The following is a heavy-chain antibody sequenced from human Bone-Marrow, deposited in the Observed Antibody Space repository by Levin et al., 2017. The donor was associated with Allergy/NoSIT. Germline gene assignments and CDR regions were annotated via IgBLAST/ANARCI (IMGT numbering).Heavy chain of an antibody. CDR2: ISGSGGST. CDR3: AKPYYYDSSGFVLLDY. J-gene: IGHJ4*02. V-gene: IGHV3-23*01. D-gene: IGHD3-22*01. Sequence: QPGGSLRLSCAASGFTFSSYAMSWVRQAPGKGLEWVSAISGSGGSTYYADSVKGRFTISRDNSKNTLYLQMNSLRAEDTAVYYCAKPYYYDSSGFVLLDYWGQGTLVTVSS. CDR1: GFTFSSYA.